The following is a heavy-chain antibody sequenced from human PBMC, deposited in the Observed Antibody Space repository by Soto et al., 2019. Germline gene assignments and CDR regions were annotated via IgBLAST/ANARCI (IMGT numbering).Heavy chain of an antibody. D-gene: IGHD6-19*01. Sequence: SETLSLTCTVSGGSISSYYWSWIRQPPGKGLEWIGYIYYSGSTNYNPSLKSRVTISVDTSKNQFSLKLSSVTAADTAVYYCERQGDISGWYYYWGQXTLVTVSS. V-gene: IGHV4-59*08. CDR1: GGSISSYY. CDR2: IYYSGST. CDR3: ERQGDISGWYYY. J-gene: IGHJ4*02.